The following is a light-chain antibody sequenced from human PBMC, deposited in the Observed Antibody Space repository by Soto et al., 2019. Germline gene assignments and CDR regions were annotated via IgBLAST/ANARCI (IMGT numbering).Light chain of an antibody. J-gene: IGKJ5*01. CDR3: QQAHSFLLT. V-gene: IGKV1-12*01. Sequence: DIQMTQSPSSVSASVGDRVTITCRASQDVNRWLAWYQQKPGRAPKLLIYVASTLQSGVPSRFSGSGSGTDFTLTISSLQPEDFATYYCQQAHSFLLTFGQGTRLQIK. CDR2: VAS. CDR1: QDVNRW.